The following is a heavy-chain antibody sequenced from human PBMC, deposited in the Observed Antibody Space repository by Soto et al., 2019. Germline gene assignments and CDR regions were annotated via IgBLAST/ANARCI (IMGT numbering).Heavy chain of an antibody. V-gene: IGHV1-69*01. J-gene: IGHJ6*02. CDR1: GGTFSSYA. D-gene: IGHD3-22*01. CDR3: ARDYYDSSGYYRILAPAEDYYSGMDV. Sequence: QVQLVQSGAEVKKPGSSVKVSCKASGGTFSSYAISWVRQAPGQGLEWMGGIIPIFGTANYAQKFQGRVTITADESTSTAYMELSSLRSEDTAVYYCARDYYDSSGYYRILAPAEDYYSGMDVWGQGTTVTVSS. CDR2: IIPIFGTA.